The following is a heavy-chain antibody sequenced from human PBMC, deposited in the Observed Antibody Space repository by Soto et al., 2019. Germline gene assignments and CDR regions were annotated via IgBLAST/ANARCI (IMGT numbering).Heavy chain of an antibody. J-gene: IGHJ6*01. D-gene: IGHD1-7*01. CDR3: ARARIDSAYNWNYEISYYYYGMDV. CDR1: GFTFSSYA. Sequence: QVQLVESGGGVVQPGRSLRLSCAASGFTFSSYAMHWVRQAPGKGLEWVAVISYDGSNKYYADSVKGRFTISRDNSKNTLYLQMNSLRAEDTAVYYCARARIDSAYNWNYEISYYYYGMDVW. CDR2: ISYDGSNK. V-gene: IGHV3-30-3*01.